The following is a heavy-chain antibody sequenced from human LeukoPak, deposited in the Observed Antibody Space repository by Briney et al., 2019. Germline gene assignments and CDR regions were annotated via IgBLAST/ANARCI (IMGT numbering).Heavy chain of an antibody. CDR3: ARVKRGQYRNYAPFDY. CDR2: IIPIFGTA. CDR1: GGTFSRYA. D-gene: IGHD1-7*01. V-gene: IGHV1-69*13. J-gene: IGHJ4*02. Sequence: SVKVSCKASGGTFSRYAISSVRQAPGQGLECMGGIIPIFGTANYAQKFHGRVTITADESTSTAYMELSSLRSEDTAVYYCARVKRGQYRNYAPFDYWGQGTLVTVPS.